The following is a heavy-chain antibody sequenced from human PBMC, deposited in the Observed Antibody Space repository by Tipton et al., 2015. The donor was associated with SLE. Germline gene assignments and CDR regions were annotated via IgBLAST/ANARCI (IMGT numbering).Heavy chain of an antibody. D-gene: IGHD1-1*01. CDR1: GGSFSGYY. J-gene: IGHJ4*02. CDR3: ARGVLRPFDY. Sequence: TLSLTCAVYGGSFSGYYRSWIRQPPGKGLEWIGEINHSGSTNHNPSLKSRVTISVDTSKNQFSLKLSSVTAADAAVYYCARGVLRPFDYWGQGTLVTVSS. CDR2: INHSGST. V-gene: IGHV4-34*01.